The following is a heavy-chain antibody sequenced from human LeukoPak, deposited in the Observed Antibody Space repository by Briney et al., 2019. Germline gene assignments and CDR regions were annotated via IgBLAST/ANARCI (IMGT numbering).Heavy chain of an antibody. CDR1: GFTFSSYS. Sequence: PGGSLRLSCAASGFTFSSYSMNWVRQAPGKGLEWVSSISSSSSYIYYADSVKGRFTISRDNAKNSLYLQMNSLRAEDTAVYYCARDREDIVATFYHPCYYMDVWGKGTTVTVSS. D-gene: IGHD5-12*01. V-gene: IGHV3-21*01. CDR2: ISSSSSYI. CDR3: ARDREDIVATFYHPCYYMDV. J-gene: IGHJ6*03.